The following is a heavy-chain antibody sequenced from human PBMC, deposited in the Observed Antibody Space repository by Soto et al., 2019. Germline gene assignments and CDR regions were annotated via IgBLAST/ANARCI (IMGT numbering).Heavy chain of an antibody. J-gene: IGHJ6*01. V-gene: IGHV1-18*01. CDR1: GYTFTNYG. D-gene: IGHD6-13*01. CDR2: ISASNGNT. CDR3: ARGRAAAGHYYYYGMDV. Sequence: QVQLVQSGAEVRKPGAAVKVSCKSSGYTFTNYGISWVRQAPVKGLEWMGWISASNGNTNYAQKFQGRVIVTTDTSTTTAYMELMTLRSDVTAVYYCARGRAAAGHYYYYGMDVW.